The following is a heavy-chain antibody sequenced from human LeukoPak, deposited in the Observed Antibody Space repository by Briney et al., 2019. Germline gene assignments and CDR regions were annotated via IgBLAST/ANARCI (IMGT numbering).Heavy chain of an antibody. CDR3: AEEVYYDSSGYYPNWFDP. CDR2: IIPIFGTA. CDR1: GGTFSSYA. V-gene: IGHV1-69*01. D-gene: IGHD3-22*01. J-gene: IGHJ5*02. Sequence: SVKVSCKASGGTFSSYAISWVRQAPGQGLEWMGGIIPIFGTADYAQKFQGRVTITADESTSTAYMELSSLRSEDTAVYYCAEEVYYDSSGYYPNWFDPWGQGTLVTVSS.